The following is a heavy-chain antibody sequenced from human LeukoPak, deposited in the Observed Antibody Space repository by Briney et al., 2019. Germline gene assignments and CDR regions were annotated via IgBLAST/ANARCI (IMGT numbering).Heavy chain of an antibody. V-gene: IGHV3-30*18. J-gene: IGHJ4*02. Sequence: GRSLRLSCAASGFXFSRNGMHWVRQAPGKGLDWVAVISYDETKKYYADSVKGRFTISRDNSKNTLYLQMNSLRVEDTAVYYCAKDHDYVWGSYRYPEYWGQGTLVTVSS. CDR3: AKDHDYVWGSYRYPEY. CDR2: ISYDETKK. CDR1: GFXFSRNG. D-gene: IGHD3-16*02.